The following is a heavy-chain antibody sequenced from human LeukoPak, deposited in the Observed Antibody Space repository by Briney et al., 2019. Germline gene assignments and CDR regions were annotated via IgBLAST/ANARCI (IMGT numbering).Heavy chain of an antibody. CDR1: GYIFTGYY. D-gene: IGHD5-18*01. V-gene: IGHV1-2*02. CDR2: INSNNGDT. J-gene: IGHJ4*02. CDR3: ARVDTAMGGDY. Sequence: ASVKVSCKASGYIFTGYYLHWVRQAPGQGLEWVGGINSNNGDTHYAQNFQGRVTMTRDTSISTAYMELSRLGSEDTAVYYCARVDTAMGGDYWGQGTLVTVSS.